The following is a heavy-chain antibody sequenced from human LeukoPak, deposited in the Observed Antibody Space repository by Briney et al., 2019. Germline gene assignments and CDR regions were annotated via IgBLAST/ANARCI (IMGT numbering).Heavy chain of an antibody. D-gene: IGHD6-19*01. V-gene: IGHV3-33*01. CDR3: ARGLYSSGRYFFDY. J-gene: IGHJ4*02. CDR1: GFTFSSYG. CDR2: ISSDGSHK. Sequence: GGSLRLSCTASGFTFSSYGMHWVRQAPGKGLECVAVISSDGSHKNYADSVKGPFTISRDNSKNTLYLQMNSLRAEDTAVYYCARGLYSSGRYFFDYWGQGTLVTVSS.